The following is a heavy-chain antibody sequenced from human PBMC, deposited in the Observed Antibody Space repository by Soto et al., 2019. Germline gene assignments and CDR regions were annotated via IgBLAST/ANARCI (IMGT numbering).Heavy chain of an antibody. CDR2: LNIAGTI. D-gene: IGHD6-13*01. CDR3: ARDRGEYTSSWFWYFSH. J-gene: IGHJ2*01. CDR1: GASISSYN. V-gene: IGHV4-4*07. Sequence: TXGTLSLTGSVSGASISSYNWNWVRQSSGKGPEWVGRLNIAGTINYNPSLKSRITMSMDTSKNQISLHLRSVTAADTAMYYCARDRGEYTSSWFWYFSHWGHGTLVTISS.